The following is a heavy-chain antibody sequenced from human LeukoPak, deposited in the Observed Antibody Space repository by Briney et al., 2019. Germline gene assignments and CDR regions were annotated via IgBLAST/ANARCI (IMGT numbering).Heavy chain of an antibody. CDR3: TRGNDDMRYRPNYYYYMDV. D-gene: IGHD3-9*01. CDR1: GFTFSGSA. CDR2: IRSKANSYAT. Sequence: GGSLRLSCAASGFTFSGSAMHWVRQASGKGLEWVGRIRSKANSYATAYAASVKGRFTISRDDSKNTAYLQMNSLKTEDTAVYHCTRGNDDMRYRPNYYYYMDVWGKGTTVTVSS. V-gene: IGHV3-73*01. J-gene: IGHJ6*03.